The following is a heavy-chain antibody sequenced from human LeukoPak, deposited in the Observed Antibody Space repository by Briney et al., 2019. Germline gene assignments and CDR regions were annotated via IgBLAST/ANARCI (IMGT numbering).Heavy chain of an antibody. V-gene: IGHV3-30*04. J-gene: IGHJ4*02. Sequence: GGSLRLSCAASGFTFSSYAMHWVRQAPGKGLEWVAVISYDGSNKYYADSVKGRFTISRDNAKNSLYLQMDSLRAEDTAVYYCARDPPSRGTRYFDYWGQGTLVTVSS. CDR2: ISYDGSNK. CDR1: GFTFSSYA. CDR3: ARDPPSRGTRYFDY. D-gene: IGHD3-16*01.